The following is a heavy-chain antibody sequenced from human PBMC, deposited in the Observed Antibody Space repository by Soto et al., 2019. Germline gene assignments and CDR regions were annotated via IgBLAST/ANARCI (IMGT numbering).Heavy chain of an antibody. CDR1: GFTFSSYS. D-gene: IGHD3-9*01. CDR3: ARADGNILTPDGY. CDR2: ISSSSSYI. V-gene: IGHV3-21*01. J-gene: IGHJ4*02. Sequence: PGGSLRLSCAASGFTFSSYSMNWVRQAPGKGLEWVSSISSSSSYIYYADSVKGRFTISRDNAKNSLHLQMNSLRAEDTAVYYYARADGNILTPDGYWGQGTLVTVSS.